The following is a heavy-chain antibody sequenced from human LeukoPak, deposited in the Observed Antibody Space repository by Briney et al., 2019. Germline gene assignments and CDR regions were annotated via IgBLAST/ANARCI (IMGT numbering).Heavy chain of an antibody. Sequence: GGSLRLSCAASGFTFSSYEMNWVRQAPGKGLEWVSYISSSGSTIYYADSVKGRFTISRDNAKNSLYLQMNSLRAEDTAVYYCARSSGYQVPPGYWGQGTLVTVSS. CDR2: ISSSGSTI. D-gene: IGHD6-13*01. CDR1: GFTFSSYE. J-gene: IGHJ4*02. CDR3: ARSSGYQVPPGY. V-gene: IGHV3-48*03.